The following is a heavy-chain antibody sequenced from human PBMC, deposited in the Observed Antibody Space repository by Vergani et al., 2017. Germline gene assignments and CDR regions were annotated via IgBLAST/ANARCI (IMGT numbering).Heavy chain of an antibody. J-gene: IGHJ5*02. CDR1: GFTFSDFW. CDR3: AKDQTLQYYDFWSGQRWFDP. CDR2: IMPDGSAT. V-gene: IGHV3-7*01. D-gene: IGHD3-3*01. Sequence: EVLLVESGGGLVQPGESLRLSCTASGFTFSDFWMTWVRQVPGKGLEWVANIMPDGSATMYADSLRGRFSISRDNAKNSLHLHMSSLRVEDTAVYFCAKDQTLQYYDFWSGQRWFDPWGQGTLVTVSS.